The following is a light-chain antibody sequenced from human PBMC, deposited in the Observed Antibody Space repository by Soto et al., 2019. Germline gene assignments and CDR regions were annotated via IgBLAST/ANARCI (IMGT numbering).Light chain of an antibody. CDR3: QQRSNWPLT. CDR2: DAS. V-gene: IGKV3D-20*02. CDR1: QSVSSSY. J-gene: IGKJ4*01. Sequence: EIVLTQSPGTLSLSPGERATLSCRASQSVSSSYLAWYQQKPGQAPRLLIYDASNKATGIPARFSGSGSGTDFTLTINSLEPEDFAVYYCQQRSNWPLTFGGGTKVEIK.